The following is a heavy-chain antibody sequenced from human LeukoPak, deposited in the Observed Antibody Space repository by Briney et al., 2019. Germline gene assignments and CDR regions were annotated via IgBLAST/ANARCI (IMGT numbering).Heavy chain of an antibody. CDR1: GFTFSSYS. Sequence: KPGGSLRLSCAASGFTFSSYSMNWVRQAPGKGLEWVSAITSSSSYTYYADSVKGRFTISRDNAKNSLYLQMNSLRAEDTAVYYCSGYNWFDPWGQGTLVTVSS. J-gene: IGHJ5*02. V-gene: IGHV3-21*01. CDR2: ITSSSSYT. CDR3: SGYNWFDP.